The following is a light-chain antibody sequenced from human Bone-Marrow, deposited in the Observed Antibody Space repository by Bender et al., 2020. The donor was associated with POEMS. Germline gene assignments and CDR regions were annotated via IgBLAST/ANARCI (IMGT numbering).Light chain of an antibody. V-gene: IGLV2-14*03. CDR2: DVN. J-gene: IGLJ1*01. CDR1: SSDVGGYKY. Sequence: QSALTQPPSASGSPGQSVTISCTGTSSDVGGYKYVSWYQQYPGKAPKLMIYDVNSRPSGVSNRFSGSKSGDTASLTISGLQAEDEANYYCTSYTTSISYVFGTGTKVTVL. CDR3: TSYTTSISYV.